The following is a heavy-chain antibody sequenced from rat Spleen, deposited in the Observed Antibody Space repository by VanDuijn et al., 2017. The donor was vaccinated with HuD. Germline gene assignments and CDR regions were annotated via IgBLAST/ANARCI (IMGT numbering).Heavy chain of an antibody. D-gene: IGHD1-11*01. J-gene: IGHJ2*01. Sequence: EVKLVESGGGLVQPGRSLKLSCAASGFNFNDYWMGWVRQAPGKGLEWIGEINKDSSTIKYTPSLKDKFTISRDNAQNTLYLQMSKLGSEDTAIYYCVREAKGIVSWGQGVMVTVSS. V-gene: IGHV4-2*01. CDR2: INKDSSTI. CDR3: VREAKGIVS. CDR1: GFNFNDYW.